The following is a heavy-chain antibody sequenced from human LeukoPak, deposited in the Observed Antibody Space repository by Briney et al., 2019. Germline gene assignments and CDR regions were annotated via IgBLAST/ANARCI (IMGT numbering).Heavy chain of an antibody. Sequence: SGGSLRLSCKASGLTLSASWMSWVRQAPGKGLEWVARSKYDGTTTTYADSVKGRFTISRDNPKNTLYLQMSSLRADDTAIYYCVKSDYFDPWGQGTVVTVSS. V-gene: IGHV3-74*03. CDR3: VKSDYFDP. D-gene: IGHD4/OR15-4a*01. CDR2: SKYDGTTT. J-gene: IGHJ5*02. CDR1: GLTLSASW.